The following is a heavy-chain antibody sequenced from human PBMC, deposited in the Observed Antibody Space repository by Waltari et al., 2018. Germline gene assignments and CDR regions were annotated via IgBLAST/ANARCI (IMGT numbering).Heavy chain of an antibody. J-gene: IGHJ6*02. Sequence: EVQLVESGGVVVQPGGSLGLSCAASGFNFDAYAMHWVRQAPGKGLEWVSLISWDGGSTYYADSVKGRFTISRDNSKNSLYLQMNSLRAEDTALYYCAKEGYSYYYYYGMDVWGQGTTVTVSS. CDR3: AKEGYSYYYYYGMDV. V-gene: IGHV3-43D*04. CDR2: ISWDGGST. CDR1: GFNFDAYA. D-gene: IGHD6-13*01.